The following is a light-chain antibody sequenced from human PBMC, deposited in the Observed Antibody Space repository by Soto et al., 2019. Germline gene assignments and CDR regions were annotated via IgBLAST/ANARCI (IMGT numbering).Light chain of an antibody. V-gene: IGKV4-1*01. CDR3: QQYYSGPLT. J-gene: IGKJ4*01. Sequence: DIVMTQSPDSLAVSLGERATINCKSSESLLSSADNKNYLAWYQQKSGQPPKLLIYGASTRLSGVPDRISGCGSGTDFTLSISCLQAEVVAIYSCQQYYSGPLTFGVYTQVEI. CDR1: ESLLSSADNKNY. CDR2: GAS.